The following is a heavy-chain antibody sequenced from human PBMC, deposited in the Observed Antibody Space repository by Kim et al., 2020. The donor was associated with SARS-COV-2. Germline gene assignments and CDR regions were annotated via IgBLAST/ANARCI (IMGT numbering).Heavy chain of an antibody. Sequence: GGSLILSCAASEFIFSDYSMNWVRQAPGKGLEWVSSISSSRAYIYYADSVKGRFTISRDNAKNSLYLLMNSLRPEDTAVYYCAGVRSGWYWFESWGQGTLVTVSS. J-gene: IGHJ5*01. CDR1: EFIFSDYS. V-gene: IGHV3-21*01. D-gene: IGHD6-19*01. CDR2: ISSSRAYI. CDR3: AGVRSGWYWFES.